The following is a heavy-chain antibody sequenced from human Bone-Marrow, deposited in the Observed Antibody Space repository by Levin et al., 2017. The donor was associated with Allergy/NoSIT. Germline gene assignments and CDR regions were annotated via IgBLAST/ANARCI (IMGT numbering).Heavy chain of an antibody. J-gene: IGHJ6*03. CDR2: IYYSGST. V-gene: IGHV4-31*03. CDR1: GGSISSGGYY. D-gene: IGHD3-10*01. Sequence: LRLSCTVSGGSISSGGYYWSWIRQHPGKGLEWIGYIYYSGSTYYNPSLKSRVTISVDTSKNQFSLKLSSVTAADTAVYYCASYRWAYYYGSGSYYNFEGQDTAGYYYYMDVWGKGTTVTVSS. CDR3: ASYRWAYYYGSGSYYNFEGQDTAGYYYYMDV.